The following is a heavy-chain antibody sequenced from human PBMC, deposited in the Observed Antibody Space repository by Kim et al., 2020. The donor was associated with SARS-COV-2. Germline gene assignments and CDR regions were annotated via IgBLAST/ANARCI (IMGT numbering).Heavy chain of an antibody. D-gene: IGHD6-13*01. Sequence: SETLSLTCTVSGGSISSYYWSWIRQPPGKGLEWIGYIYYSGSTNYNPSLKSRVTISVDTSKNQFSLKLSSVTAADTAVYYCARVAGGQQLVGDRYYYYGMDVWGPRDHGHRLL. J-gene: IGHJ6*01. CDR3: ARVAGGQQLVGDRYYYYGMDV. CDR2: IYYSGST. CDR1: GGSISSYY. V-gene: IGHV4-59*01.